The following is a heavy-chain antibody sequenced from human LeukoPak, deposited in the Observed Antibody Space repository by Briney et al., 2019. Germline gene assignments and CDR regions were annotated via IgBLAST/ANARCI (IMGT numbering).Heavy chain of an antibody. CDR2: IKQDGSEK. V-gene: IGHV3-7*01. CDR1: GFTFSSYW. D-gene: IGHD1-26*01. Sequence: PGGSLRLSCAASGFTFSSYWMSWVRQAPGKGLEWVANIKQDGSEKYYVDSVKGRFTISRDNAKNSLYLQMDSLRAEDTAVYYCARQRMRGYNWFDPWGQGTLVIVSS. CDR3: ARQRMRGYNWFDP. J-gene: IGHJ5*02.